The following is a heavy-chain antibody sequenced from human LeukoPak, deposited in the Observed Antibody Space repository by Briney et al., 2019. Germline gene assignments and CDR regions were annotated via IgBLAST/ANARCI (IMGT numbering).Heavy chain of an antibody. CDR2: ISAYNGNT. CDR1: GYTFTSYG. V-gene: IGHV1-18*04. Sequence: ASVKVSCKASGYTFTSYGISWVRQAPGQGLEWMGWISAYNGNTNYAQKLQGRVTMTTDTSTSTAYMELRNLRSDDTAMYYCARDAGGVYVVYFQHWGQGTLVTVSS. D-gene: IGHD5/OR15-5a*01. J-gene: IGHJ1*01. CDR3: ARDAGGVYVVYFQH.